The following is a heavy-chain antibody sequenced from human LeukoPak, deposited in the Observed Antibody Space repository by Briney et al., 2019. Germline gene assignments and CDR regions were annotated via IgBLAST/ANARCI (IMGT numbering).Heavy chain of an antibody. Sequence: GGSLRLSCAASGFTFSSYYMSWVRQAPGKGLEWGAYIKQDGSEKYYVDSVKGRFTISRDNAKNSLYLQMNSLRAEDTAVYYCARVHILWFGELERYFDYWGQGTLVTVSS. J-gene: IGHJ4*02. CDR3: ARVHILWFGELERYFDY. V-gene: IGHV3-7*04. D-gene: IGHD3-10*01. CDR1: GFTFSSYY. CDR2: IKQDGSEK.